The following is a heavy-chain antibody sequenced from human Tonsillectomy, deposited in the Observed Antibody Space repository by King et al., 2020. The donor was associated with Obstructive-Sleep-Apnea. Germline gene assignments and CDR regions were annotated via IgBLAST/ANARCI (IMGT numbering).Heavy chain of an antibody. J-gene: IGHJ6*02. D-gene: IGHD1-1*01. CDR2: INPNRGGT. Sequence: QLVQSGPEVKKPGASVKVSCKASGDTFTGYYMNWVRQAPGQGLEWMGWINPNRGGTNYAQKFQGWVTMTRDTSISTAYMELCRLRCDDTAVYYCARERLGGTGTTYYYYGMDVWGQGTTVTVSS. V-gene: IGHV1-2*04. CDR1: GDTFTGYY. CDR3: ARERLGGTGTTYYYYGMDV.